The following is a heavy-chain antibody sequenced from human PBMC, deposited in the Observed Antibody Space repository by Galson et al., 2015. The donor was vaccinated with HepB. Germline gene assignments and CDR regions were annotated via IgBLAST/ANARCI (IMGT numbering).Heavy chain of an antibody. V-gene: IGHV3-23*01. CDR2: ISVSGGTT. CDR1: GFTFNNYA. Sequence: SLRLSCAPSGFTFNNYAMNWVRQAPGKGLEWVSAISVSGGTTYYADSVKGRFTIFRDNSKNTLSLQMNSLRAEDTAVYYCAKGPRSEKWLAPFDYWGQGTLVTVSS. D-gene: IGHD6-19*01. J-gene: IGHJ4*02. CDR3: AKGPRSEKWLAPFDY.